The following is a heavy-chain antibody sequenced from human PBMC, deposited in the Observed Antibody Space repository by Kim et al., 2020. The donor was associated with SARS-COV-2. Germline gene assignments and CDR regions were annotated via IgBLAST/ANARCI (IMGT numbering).Heavy chain of an antibody. CDR2: IYHSGST. CDR1: GGSISSSNW. CDR3: ARNIAVAGPGAGT. D-gene: IGHD6-19*01. V-gene: IGHV4-4*02. J-gene: IGHJ4*02. Sequence: SETLSLTCAVSGGSISSSNWWSWVRQPPGKGLEWIGEIYHSGSTNYNPSLKSRVTISVDKSKNQFSLKLSSVTAADTAVYYCARNIAVAGPGAGTWGQGTLVTVSS.